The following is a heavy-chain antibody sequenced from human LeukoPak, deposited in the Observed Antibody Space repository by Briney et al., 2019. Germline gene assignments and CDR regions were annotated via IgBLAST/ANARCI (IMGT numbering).Heavy chain of an antibody. J-gene: IGHJ6*03. D-gene: IGHD2-15*01. CDR2: MSDGGGNE. Sequence: GRSLRLSCAASGFTFSSFTMHWVRQAPGKGLEWVAVMSDGGGNENYADSVKGRFTISRDNSKNTLYLQMNSLRAEDTAVYYCAKGVGYYYYYMDVWGKGTTVTVSS. CDR3: AKGVGYYYYYMDV. V-gene: IGHV3-30*01. CDR1: GFTFSSFT.